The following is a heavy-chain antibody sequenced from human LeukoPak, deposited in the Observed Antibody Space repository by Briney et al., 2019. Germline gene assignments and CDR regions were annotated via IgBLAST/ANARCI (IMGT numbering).Heavy chain of an antibody. V-gene: IGHV3-43D*03. CDR2: ISWDGGST. CDR3: SKDVVPILATTRGLDY. Sequence: GGSLRLSCAASGFTSDDVAMNWVRQAPGKGLEWFSLISWDGGSTYYADSVTGRFTISRDNSKHSLYLQMSSLLPEERAVYYFSKDVVPILATTRGLDYWGQGTLDTVSS. D-gene: IGHD5-12*01. J-gene: IGHJ4*02. CDR1: GFTSDDVA.